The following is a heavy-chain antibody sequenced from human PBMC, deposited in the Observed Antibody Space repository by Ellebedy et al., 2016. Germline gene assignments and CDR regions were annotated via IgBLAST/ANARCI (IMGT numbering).Heavy chain of an antibody. Sequence: SETLSLTCAVSGGSVSSNYWWTWVRQPPGKGLEWIAEIYHSGTTNYNPSLKSRVPVSVDKSKNQFSLNLNPVTAADTAAYYCARAGVPAAMGPQETLNWLDPWGQGTLVTVSS. CDR1: GGSVSSNYW. CDR2: IYHSGTT. CDR3: ARAGVPAAMGPQETLNWLDP. D-gene: IGHD2-2*01. V-gene: IGHV4-4*02. J-gene: IGHJ5*02.